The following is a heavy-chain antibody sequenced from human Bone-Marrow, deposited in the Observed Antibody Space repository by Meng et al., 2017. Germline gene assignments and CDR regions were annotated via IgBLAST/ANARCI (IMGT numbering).Heavy chain of an antibody. CDR2: INPNSGGT. CDR1: GYPFTGYY. CDR3: ASLAIFGVVIRDY. V-gene: IGHV1-2*06. J-gene: IGHJ4*02. Sequence: QGPVVQSGAEVKKPGASVKVSCKASGYPFTGYYMHWVRQAPGQGLEWMGRINPNSGGTNYAQKFQGRVTMTRDTSISTAYMELSRLRSDDTAVYYCASLAIFGVVIRDYWGQGTLVTVAS. D-gene: IGHD3-3*01.